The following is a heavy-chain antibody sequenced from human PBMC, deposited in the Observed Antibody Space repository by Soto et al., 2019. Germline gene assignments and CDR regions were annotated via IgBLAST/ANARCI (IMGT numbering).Heavy chain of an antibody. V-gene: IGHV4-59*01. CDR2: IYYSGST. Sequence: SETLSLTCTVSGGSISSYYWSWIRQPPGKGLEWIGYIYYSGSTNYNPSLKSRVTISVDTSKNQFSLKLSSVTAADTAVYYCARHLPVIAIRAHAFDIWGQGTLVTVSS. CDR3: ARHLPVIAIRAHAFDI. J-gene: IGHJ3*02. D-gene: IGHD2-21*01. CDR1: GGSISSYY.